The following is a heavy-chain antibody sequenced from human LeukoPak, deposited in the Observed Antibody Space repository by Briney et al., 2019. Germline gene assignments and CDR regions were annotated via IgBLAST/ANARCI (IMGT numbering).Heavy chain of an antibody. CDR1: GFTFSSYA. CDR3: ARYTSGSYCLDY. D-gene: IGHD3-10*01. V-gene: IGHV3-30-3*01. CDR2: IPYDGSNK. J-gene: IGHJ4*02. Sequence: GGSLRLSCAASGFTFSSYAMHWVRQAPGKGLEWVAVIPYDGSNKYYADSVKGRFTISRDNSKNTLYLQMNSLRAEDTAVYYCARYTSGSYCLDYWGQGTLVTVSS.